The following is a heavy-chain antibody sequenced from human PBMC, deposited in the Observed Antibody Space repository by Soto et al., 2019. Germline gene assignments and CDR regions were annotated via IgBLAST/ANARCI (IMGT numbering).Heavy chain of an antibody. CDR3: ARDKDSSGFDY. CDR1: GFTFSSYD. J-gene: IGHJ4*02. Sequence: GGSLRLSCAASGFTFSSYDMHWVRQATGKGLEWVSAIGTAGDTYYPGSVKGRFTISRGNAKNSLYLQMSSLRAGDTAVYYCARDKDSSGFDYWGQGTLVTVSS. V-gene: IGHV3-13*01. CDR2: IGTAGDT. D-gene: IGHD3-22*01.